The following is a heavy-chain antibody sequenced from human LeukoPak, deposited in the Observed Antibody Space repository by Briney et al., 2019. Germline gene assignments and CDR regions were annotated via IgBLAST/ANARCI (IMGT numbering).Heavy chain of an antibody. J-gene: IGHJ4*02. CDR3: AREASTGDSSGYYWHYFDY. D-gene: IGHD3-22*01. CDR2: IYHSGST. CDR1: GGSISSGGYS. V-gene: IGHV4-30-2*01. Sequence: SETLSLTCAVSGGSISSGGYSWSWIRQPPGKGLEWIGYIYHSGSTYYNPSLKSRVTISVDTSKNQFSLKLSSVTAADTAVYYCAREASTGDSSGYYWHYFDYWGQGTLVTVSS.